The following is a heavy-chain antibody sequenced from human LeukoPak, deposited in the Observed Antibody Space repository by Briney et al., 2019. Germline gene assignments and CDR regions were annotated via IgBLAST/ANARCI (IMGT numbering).Heavy chain of an antibody. CDR2: IKQDGSEK. V-gene: IGHV3-7*01. D-gene: IGHD4-17*01. CDR1: GFTFSSYW. CDR3: ARVSPYGNDAFDI. Sequence: PGGSLRLSCAASGFTFSSYWMSWVRQAPGKGLEWVANIKQDGSEKYYVDSVKGRFTISRDNAKNSLYLQMNSLRAEDTAVYYCARVSPYGNDAFDIWGQGTMVIVSS. J-gene: IGHJ3*02.